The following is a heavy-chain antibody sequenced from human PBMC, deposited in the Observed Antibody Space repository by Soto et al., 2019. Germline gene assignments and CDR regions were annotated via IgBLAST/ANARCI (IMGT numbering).Heavy chain of an antibody. J-gene: IGHJ4*02. CDR3: ATLHDHEGPYSYGFFDY. CDR1: GYTLTELS. V-gene: IGHV1-24*01. D-gene: IGHD5-18*01. Sequence: ASVKVSCKVSGYTLTELSMHWVRQAPGKGLEWMGGFDPEDGETIYAQKFQGRVTMTEDTSTDTAYMELSSLRSEDTAVYYCATLHDHEGPYSYGFFDYWGQGTLVTVSS. CDR2: FDPEDGET.